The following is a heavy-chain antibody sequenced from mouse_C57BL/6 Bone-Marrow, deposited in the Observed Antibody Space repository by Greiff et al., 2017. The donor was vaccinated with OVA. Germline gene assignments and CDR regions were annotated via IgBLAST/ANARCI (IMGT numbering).Heavy chain of an antibody. Sequence: QVQLQQSGAELVMPGASVKLSCKASGYTFTSYWMHWVKQRPGQGLEWIGEIDPSDSYTNYNQKFKGKSTLTVDKSSSTAYMQLSSLTSEDSAVYYCAREVKFITTVSHYWYCDVWGTGTTVTVSS. CDR1: GYTFTSYW. J-gene: IGHJ1*03. V-gene: IGHV1-69*01. CDR2: IDPSDSYT. D-gene: IGHD1-1*01. CDR3: AREVKFITTVSHYWYCDV.